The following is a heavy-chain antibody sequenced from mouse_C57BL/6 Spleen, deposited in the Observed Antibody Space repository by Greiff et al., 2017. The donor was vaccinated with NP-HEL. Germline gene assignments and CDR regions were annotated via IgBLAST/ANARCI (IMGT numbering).Heavy chain of an antibody. V-gene: IGHV3-6*01. Sequence: EVQLVESGPGLVKPSQSLSLTCSVTGYSITSGYYWNWIRQFPGNKLEWMGYISYDGSNNYNPSLKNRISITRDTSKNQFFLKLNSVTTEDTATYYCARAGTTGPPWFAYWGQGTLVTVSA. CDR3: ARAGTTGPPWFAY. D-gene: IGHD2-12*01. CDR1: GYSITSGYY. J-gene: IGHJ3*01. CDR2: ISYDGSN.